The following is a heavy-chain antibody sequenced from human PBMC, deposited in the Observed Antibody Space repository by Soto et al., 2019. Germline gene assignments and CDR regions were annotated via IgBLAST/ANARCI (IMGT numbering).Heavy chain of an antibody. CDR1: GGSISSGGYY. J-gene: IGHJ6*04. Sequence: SETLSLTCTVSGGSISSGGYYWSWIRQHPGKGLEWIGYIYYSGSTYYNQSLKSRVTISVETSKNQFSLKLSSVTAADTAGYNCARDRLYYGMDVWGKGTTVTVSS. CDR2: IYYSGST. CDR3: ARDRLYYGMDV. V-gene: IGHV4-31*03.